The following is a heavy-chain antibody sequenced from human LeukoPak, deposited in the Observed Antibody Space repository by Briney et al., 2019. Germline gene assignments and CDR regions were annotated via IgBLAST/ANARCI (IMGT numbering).Heavy chain of an antibody. CDR2: IKHDGSDK. D-gene: IGHD4-11*01. Sequence: GGSLRLSCAASGFTFSDYYMTWIRQAPGKGLEWVANIKHDGSDKYYVGSVKGRFTISRDNAKNSLYLQMNSLRAEDTAVYYCARDQIDYTALDYWGQGTLVTVSS. J-gene: IGHJ4*02. CDR1: GFTFSDYY. CDR3: ARDQIDYTALDY. V-gene: IGHV3-7*05.